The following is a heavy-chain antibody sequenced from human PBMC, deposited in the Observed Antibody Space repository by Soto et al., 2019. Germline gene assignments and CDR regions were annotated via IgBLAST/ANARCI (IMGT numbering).Heavy chain of an antibody. CDR2: IKEDGSGK. Sequence: GGSLRLSCTASGFTFSSYWMSWVRQPPGKGLGWVANIKEDGSGKYYVDSVKGRFSISRDNARSSLYLQMNSLRVEDTAVYYCVRVGRLGGYWGQGTLVTVSS. D-gene: IGHD3-16*01. V-gene: IGHV3-7*03. J-gene: IGHJ4*02. CDR1: GFTFSSYW. CDR3: VRVGRLGGY.